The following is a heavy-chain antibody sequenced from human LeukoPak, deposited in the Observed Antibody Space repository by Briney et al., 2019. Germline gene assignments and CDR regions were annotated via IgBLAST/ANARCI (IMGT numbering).Heavy chain of an antibody. CDR3: ARDQVLYSSGWYFDYYYGMDV. D-gene: IGHD6-19*01. CDR1: GYTFTDYY. V-gene: IGHV1-69*04. CDR2: IIPILGIA. J-gene: IGHJ6*02. Sequence: GASVKVSCKASGYTFTDYYMRWVRQAPGQGLEWMGRIIPILGIANYAQKFQGRVTITADKSTSTAYMELSSLRSEDTAVYYCARDQVLYSSGWYFDYYYGMDVWGQGTTVTVSS.